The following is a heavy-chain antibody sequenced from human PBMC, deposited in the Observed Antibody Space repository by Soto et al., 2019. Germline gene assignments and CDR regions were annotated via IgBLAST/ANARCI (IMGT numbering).Heavy chain of an antibody. CDR1: GGTFSSYA. D-gene: IGHD6-19*01. J-gene: IGHJ4*02. V-gene: IGHV1-69*05. CDR3: AREPFGHSVADDY. CDR2: IISIFGTA. Sequence: GASVKVSCKASGGTFSSYAISWVRQAPGQGLEWMGGIISIFGTANYAQKFQGSVTITTDKSTSTAYMELSRLRYEDMEVYYCAREPFGHSVADDYWGQGTLVTVSS.